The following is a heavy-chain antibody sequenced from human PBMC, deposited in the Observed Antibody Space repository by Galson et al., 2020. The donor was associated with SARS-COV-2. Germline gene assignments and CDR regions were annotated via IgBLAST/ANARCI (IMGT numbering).Heavy chain of an antibody. D-gene: IGHD2-21*01. CDR1: GYTLTSHY. CDR2: INPSGGST. J-gene: IGHJ4*02. V-gene: IGHV1-46*01. Sequence: ASVKVSCKASGYTLTSHYMHWVRQAPGQGLEWMGRINPSGGSTSYAQKFQGRVTMTGDTSTGTVYMELSSLRSEDTAVYYCARSRAVVIPLDFWGQGTLVTVSS. CDR3: ARSRAVVIPLDF.